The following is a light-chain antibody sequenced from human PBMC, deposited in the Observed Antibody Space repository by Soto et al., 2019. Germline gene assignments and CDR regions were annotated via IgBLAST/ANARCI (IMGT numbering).Light chain of an antibody. J-gene: IGKJ1*01. CDR2: DAS. CDR1: QSISSY. CDR3: QQYKSYWT. V-gene: IGKV1-5*01. Sequence: DIQMTQSPSSLSASVGDRVTITCRASQSISSYLNWYQQKPGKAPKLLIYDASSLETGVPSRFSGSGSGTEFTLTINSLQPDDFATYYCQQYKSYWTFGQGTKVDIK.